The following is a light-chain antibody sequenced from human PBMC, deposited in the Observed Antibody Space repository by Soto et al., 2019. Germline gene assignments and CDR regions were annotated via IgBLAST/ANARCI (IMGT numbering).Light chain of an antibody. Sequence: DIQMTHSPSSLSASLRDTVTITCRANKTSERWWAWHQPKPGTAPKLLISDASTLESGVPSRFSGSGSGTEFTLTISSLQPDDFATYYRQHCDTYWTFGQGTKVDIK. CDR1: KTSERW. CDR2: DAS. V-gene: IGKV1-5*01. J-gene: IGKJ1*01. CDR3: QHCDTYWT.